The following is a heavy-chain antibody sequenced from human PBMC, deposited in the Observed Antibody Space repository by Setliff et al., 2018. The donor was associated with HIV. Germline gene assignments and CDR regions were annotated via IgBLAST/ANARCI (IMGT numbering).Heavy chain of an antibody. Sequence: ASVKVSCKASGYTFSYAMHWVRQAPGQRLEWMGWINAGNGNTKYSQKFQGRVTITRDTSASKAYMELSSLRSEDTAVYYCARTLTYYFDGSFSSGPADYWGLGTLVTVSS. V-gene: IGHV1-3*01. CDR3: ARTLTYYFDGSFSSGPADY. CDR2: INAGNGNT. J-gene: IGHJ4*02. CDR1: GYTFSYA. D-gene: IGHD3-22*01.